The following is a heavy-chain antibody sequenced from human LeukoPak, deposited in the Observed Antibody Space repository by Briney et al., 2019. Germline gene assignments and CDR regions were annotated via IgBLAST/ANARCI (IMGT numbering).Heavy chain of an antibody. J-gene: IGHJ1*01. V-gene: IGHV1-18*01. D-gene: IGHD3-22*01. CDR3: ARDQYLGDSSGYYSKLLPYFQH. Sequence: GASVKVSCKASGYTFTSYGISWVRQAPGQGLEWMGWISAYNGNTNYAQKLQGRVTMTTDTSTSTAYMELRGLRSDDTAVYYCARDQYLGDSSGYYSKLLPYFQHWGQGTLVTVSS. CDR2: ISAYNGNT. CDR1: GYTFTSYG.